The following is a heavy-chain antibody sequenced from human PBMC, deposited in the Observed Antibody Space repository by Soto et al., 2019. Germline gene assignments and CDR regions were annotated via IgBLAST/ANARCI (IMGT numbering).Heavy chain of an antibody. CDR3: ASSGIYYDFWSGYAH. CDR1: GGSISSYY. CDR2: IYYSGST. Sequence: PSETLSLTCPVSGGSISSYYWSWIRQPPGKGLEWIGYIYYSGSTNYSPSLKSRVTISVDTSKNQFSLKLSSVTAADTAVYYCASSGIYYDFWSGYAHWGQGTLVMVSS. D-gene: IGHD3-3*01. J-gene: IGHJ4*02. V-gene: IGHV4-59*01.